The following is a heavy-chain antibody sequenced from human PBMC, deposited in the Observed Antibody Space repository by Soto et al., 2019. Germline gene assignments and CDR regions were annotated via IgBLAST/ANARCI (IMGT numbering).Heavy chain of an antibody. J-gene: IGHJ4*02. D-gene: IGHD2-15*01. CDR2: IYPGDSDT. CDR3: ASLQGVCSGGSCYAHYFDY. CDR1: GYSFTSYW. Sequence: GESLKISYKGSGYSFTSYWIGWVRQMPGKGLEWMGIIYPGDSDTRYSPSFQGQVTISADKTISTAYLQWSSLKASDTAMYYCASLQGVCSGGSCYAHYFDYWGQGTLVTVSS. V-gene: IGHV5-51*01.